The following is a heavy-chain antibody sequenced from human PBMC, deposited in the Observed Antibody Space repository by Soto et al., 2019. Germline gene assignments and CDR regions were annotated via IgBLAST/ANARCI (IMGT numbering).Heavy chain of an antibody. CDR2: IYSAGST. CDR1: GFTVSNNY. Sequence: EVQLVESGGGLVQPGGSLRLSCAASGFTVSNNYMSWDRQAPGKGLEWVSLIYSAGSTYYADSVKCRFTISRDNSKNTLYLQMTSLRAEDTAVYYCAGNSHKVYWGQGTLVTVSS. CDR3: AGNSHKVY. V-gene: IGHV3-66*01. D-gene: IGHD5-12*01. J-gene: IGHJ4*02.